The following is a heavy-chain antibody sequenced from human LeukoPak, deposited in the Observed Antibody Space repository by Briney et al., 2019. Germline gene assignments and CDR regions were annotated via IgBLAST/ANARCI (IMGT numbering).Heavy chain of an antibody. D-gene: IGHD5-18*01. V-gene: IGHV4-34*01. CDR2: INHSGST. CDR1: GGSFSGYY. CDR3: ARGHGIPF. J-gene: IGHJ3*01. Sequence: SETLSLTCAAYGGSFSGYYWSWIRQPPGKGLEWIGEINHSGSTNYNPSLKSRVTISVDTSKNQFSLKLSSVTAADTAVYYCARGHGIPFWGQGTMVTVSS.